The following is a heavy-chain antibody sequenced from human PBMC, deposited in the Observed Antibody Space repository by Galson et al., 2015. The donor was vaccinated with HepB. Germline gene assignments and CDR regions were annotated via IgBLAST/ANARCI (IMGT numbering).Heavy chain of an antibody. Sequence: SVKVSCKASGDTFSSYAIIWVRQAPGQGLEWMGGTIPILGIANFAQRFQGRVTMTADKSTSTAHMELSSLRSEDTAVYYCARGAVVDALDIWGQGTMVTVSS. CDR3: ARGAVVDALDI. V-gene: IGHV1-69*10. CDR2: TIPILGIA. J-gene: IGHJ3*02. D-gene: IGHD4-23*01. CDR1: GDTFSSYA.